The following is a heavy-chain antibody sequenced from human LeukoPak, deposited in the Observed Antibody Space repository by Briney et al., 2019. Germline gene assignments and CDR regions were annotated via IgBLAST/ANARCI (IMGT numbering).Heavy chain of an antibody. V-gene: IGHV1-69*13. Sequence: SVKVSCKASGGTFSSYAISWVRQAPGQGLEWMGGIIPIFGTVNYAQKFQGRVTITADESTSTAYMELSRLRSDDTAVYYCARDKPRTHSTVTTQGSFFDYWGQGTLVTVSS. J-gene: IGHJ4*02. CDR3: ARDKPRTHSTVTTQGSFFDY. D-gene: IGHD4-17*01. CDR2: IIPIFGTV. CDR1: GGTFSSYA.